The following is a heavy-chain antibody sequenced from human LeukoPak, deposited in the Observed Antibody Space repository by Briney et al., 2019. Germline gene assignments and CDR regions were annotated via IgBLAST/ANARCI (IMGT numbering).Heavy chain of an antibody. J-gene: IGHJ4*02. Sequence: SVNVSCKASGGTFSRHAISWVRQGPGQGLEWMGGIIPIVGTDTYAQKFQGRVTITADESTSTAYMELSRLRSEDTAFYYCARDHEVATIRYFDYWGQGTLVTVSS. CDR1: GGTFSRHA. D-gene: IGHD5-24*01. CDR2: IIPIVGTD. V-gene: IGHV1-69*01. CDR3: ARDHEVATIRYFDY.